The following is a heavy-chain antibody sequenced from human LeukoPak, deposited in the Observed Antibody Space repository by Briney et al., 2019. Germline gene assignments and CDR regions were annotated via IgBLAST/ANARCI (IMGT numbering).Heavy chain of an antibody. CDR3: ARAAPTYCGGDCYFGDYFDY. J-gene: IGHJ4*02. D-gene: IGHD2-21*02. Sequence: SETLCLTFTVRGGSISGYHWSGIRETPGKGLEWSGYIYYSGSTNYNPSLKSRVTISVDTSKHQFSLELSSVTAADTAVYYCARAAPTYCGGDCYFGDYFDYWGQGTLVTVSS. V-gene: IGHV4-59*01. CDR2: IYYSGST. CDR1: GGSISGYH.